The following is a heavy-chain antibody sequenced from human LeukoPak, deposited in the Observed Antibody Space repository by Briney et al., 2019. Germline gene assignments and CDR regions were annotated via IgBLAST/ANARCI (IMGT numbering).Heavy chain of an antibody. CDR1: GGSFSGYY. CDR2: INHSVST. Sequence: SETLSLTCAVYGGSFSGYYWSWIRQPPGQGLEWIGEINHSVSTNYNPSLKSRVTISVDTSKNQFSLKLSSVTAADTAVYYCARGLWFGELSTDYFDYWGQGTLVTVSS. CDR3: ARGLWFGELSTDYFDY. J-gene: IGHJ4*02. D-gene: IGHD3-10*01. V-gene: IGHV4-34*01.